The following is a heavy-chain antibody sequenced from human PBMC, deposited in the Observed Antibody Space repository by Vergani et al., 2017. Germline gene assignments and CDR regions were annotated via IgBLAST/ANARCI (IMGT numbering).Heavy chain of an antibody. V-gene: IGHV3-11*05. Sequence: QVQLVESGGGLVKPGGSLRLSCAASGFTFNDYYMSWIRQAPGKGLEWVSYISSSSSYTNYADSVKGRFTISRDNAKNSLYLQMNSLRAEDTAVYYCARVMDYDSXGYDWGQGTLVTVSS. CDR3: ARVMDYDSXGYD. J-gene: IGHJ4*02. CDR2: ISSSSSYT. CDR1: GFTFNDYY. D-gene: IGHD3-22*01.